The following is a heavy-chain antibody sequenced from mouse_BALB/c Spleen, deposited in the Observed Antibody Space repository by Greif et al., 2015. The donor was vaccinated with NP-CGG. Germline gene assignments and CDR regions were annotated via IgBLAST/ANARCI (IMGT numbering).Heavy chain of an antibody. CDR2: INPSNGGT. CDR3: TRGAYYYAMDY. J-gene: IGHJ4*01. Sequence: QVQLQQSGAELVKPGASVKLSCKASGYTFTSYYMYWVKQRPGQGLEWIGGINPSNGGTNFNEKFKSKATLTVDKSSSTAYMQLSSLTSEDSAVYYCTRGAYYYAMDYWGQGTSVTVSS. V-gene: IGHV1S81*02. CDR1: GYTFTSYY.